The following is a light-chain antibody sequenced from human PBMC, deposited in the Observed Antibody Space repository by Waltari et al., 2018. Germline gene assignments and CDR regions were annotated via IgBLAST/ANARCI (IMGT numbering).Light chain of an antibody. J-gene: IGKJ1*01. CDR2: AAS. Sequence: AIQMSQSPSSLSASVGDRVTITCRASQGIRNDLGWYQQKPGKAPKLLIYAASSLQSGVPSRFSGSGSGTDFTLAISSLQPEDFATYYCLQDYNYPRTFGQGTKVEIK. CDR1: QGIRND. CDR3: LQDYNYPRT. V-gene: IGKV1-6*01.